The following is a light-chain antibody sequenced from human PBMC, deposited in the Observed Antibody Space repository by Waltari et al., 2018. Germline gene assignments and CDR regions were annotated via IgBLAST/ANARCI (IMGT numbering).Light chain of an antibody. V-gene: IGLV2-14*03. CDR2: DVR. Sequence: QSALTQPASVSGSPGQSTTIFCTGPSSDGGGYDYVPWYQQHPGKAPKLMIYDVRTRPSGVSNRFSGSKSGNTASLTISGLQAEDEADYYCGSYTSSSTLVFGTGTKVTVL. CDR1: SSDGGGYDY. CDR3: GSYTSSSTLV. J-gene: IGLJ1*01.